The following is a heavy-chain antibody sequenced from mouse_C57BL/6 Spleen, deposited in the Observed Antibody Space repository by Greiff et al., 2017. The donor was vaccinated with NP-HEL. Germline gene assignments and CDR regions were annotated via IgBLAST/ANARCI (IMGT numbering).Heavy chain of an antibody. CDR1: GYTFTDYE. CDR3: TRGGSGAMDY. V-gene: IGHV1-15*01. Sequence: VKVVESGAELVRPGASVTLSCKASGYTFTDYEMHWVKQTPVHGLEWIGAIDPETGGTAYNQKFKGKAILTADKSSSTAYMELRSLTSEDSAVYYCTRGGSGAMDYWGQGTSVTVSS. D-gene: IGHD1-1*02. CDR2: IDPETGGT. J-gene: IGHJ4*01.